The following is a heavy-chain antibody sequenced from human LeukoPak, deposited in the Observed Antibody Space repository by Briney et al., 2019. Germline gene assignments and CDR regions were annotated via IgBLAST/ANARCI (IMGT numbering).Heavy chain of an antibody. CDR1: GGSISSYY. J-gene: IGHJ5*02. CDR2: IYYSGST. Sequence: PSETLSLTCTVSGGSISSYYWSWIRQPPGKGLEWIGYIYYSGSTNYNPSLKSRVTISVDTSKNQFSLKLSSVTAADTAVYYCARASMAGVLRFDPWGQGALVTGSS. V-gene: IGHV4-59*01. D-gene: IGHD2-21*01. CDR3: ARASMAGVLRFDP.